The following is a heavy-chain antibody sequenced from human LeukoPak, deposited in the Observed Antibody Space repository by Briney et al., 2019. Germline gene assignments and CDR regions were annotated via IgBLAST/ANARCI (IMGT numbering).Heavy chain of an antibody. CDR3: AKDVSIFGPYWYFDL. Sequence: GGSLRLSCAATGLTFSSYGMHWVRQAPGKGLEWVAFIRYDGSNKYYADSVKGRFTISRDNSKNTLYLQMNSLRAEDTAVYYCAKDVSIFGPYWYFDLWGRGTLVTVSS. CDR2: IRYDGSNK. J-gene: IGHJ2*01. V-gene: IGHV3-30*02. CDR1: GLTFSSYG. D-gene: IGHD3/OR15-3a*01.